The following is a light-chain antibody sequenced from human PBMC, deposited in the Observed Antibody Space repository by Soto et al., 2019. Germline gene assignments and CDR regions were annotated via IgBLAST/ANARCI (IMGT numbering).Light chain of an antibody. CDR1: SFNIGTNY. CDR3: ATWDDSPSGHVV. Sequence: QSVLTQPPSASGTPGQRVTISCSGSSFNIGTNYVYWYQQLPGTAPKLLIYRNNQRPSGVPDRFSGSKSGTSASLAISGLRSEDEADYYCATWDDSPSGHVVFGGGTQLTVL. CDR2: RNN. J-gene: IGLJ2*01. V-gene: IGLV1-47*01.